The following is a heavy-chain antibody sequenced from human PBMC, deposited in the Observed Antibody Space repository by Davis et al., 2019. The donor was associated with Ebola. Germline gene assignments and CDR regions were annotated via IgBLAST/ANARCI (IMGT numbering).Heavy chain of an antibody. CDR3: ARVRGYGMDV. J-gene: IGHJ6*02. CDR1: GFTFSSYS. Sequence: GESLKISCAASGFTFSSYSMNWVRQAPGKGLEWVAVISYDGSNKYYADSVKGRFTISRDNSKNTLYLQMNSLRAEDTAVYYCARVRGYGMDVWGQGTTVTVSS. CDR2: ISYDGSNK. D-gene: IGHD3-16*01. V-gene: IGHV3-30*03.